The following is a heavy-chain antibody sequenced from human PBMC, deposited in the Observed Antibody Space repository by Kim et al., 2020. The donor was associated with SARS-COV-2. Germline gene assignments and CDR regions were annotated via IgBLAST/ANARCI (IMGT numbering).Heavy chain of an antibody. J-gene: IGHJ6*02. V-gene: IGHV4-59*08. D-gene: IGHD3-22*01. Sequence: SETLSLTCTVSGGSISSYYWSWIRQPPGKGLEWIGYIYYSGSTNYNPSLKSRVTISVDTSKNQFSLKLSSVTAADTAVYYCARHVASRYYYDSSGYYWPFGGYYYYGMDVWGQGTTVTVSS. CDR2: IYYSGST. CDR3: ARHVASRYYYDSSGYYWPFGGYYYYGMDV. CDR1: GGSISSYY.